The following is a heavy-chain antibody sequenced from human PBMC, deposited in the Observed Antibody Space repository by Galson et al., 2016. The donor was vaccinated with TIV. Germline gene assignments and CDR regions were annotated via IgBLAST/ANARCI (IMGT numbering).Heavy chain of an antibody. J-gene: IGHJ4*02. D-gene: IGHD6-19*01. Sequence: SLRLSCAASGFTFSSYNMHWVRQAPGKGLEWVAVIAYDGSYKHYAGSVKGRFTVSRDNSKTTLDLQMNSLGAEDTALYYCAKDAQWLPTAYFDHWGQGALVTVA. V-gene: IGHV3-30*18. CDR3: AKDAQWLPTAYFDH. CDR1: GFTFSSYN. CDR2: IAYDGSYK.